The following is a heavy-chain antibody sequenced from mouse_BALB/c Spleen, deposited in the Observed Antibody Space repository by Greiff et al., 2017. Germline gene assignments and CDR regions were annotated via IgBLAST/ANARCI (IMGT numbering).Heavy chain of an antibody. D-gene: IGHD2-2*01. CDR1: GFTFSSFG. Sequence: EVQLVESGGGLVQPGGSRKLSCAASGFTFSSFGMHWVRQAPEKGLEWVAYISSGSSTIYYADTVKGRFTIPRDNPKNTLFLQMTSLRSEDTAMYYCARSGYGYDGGYYFDYWGQGTTLTVSS. J-gene: IGHJ2*01. CDR3: ARSGYGYDGGYYFDY. CDR2: ISSGSSTI. V-gene: IGHV5-17*02.